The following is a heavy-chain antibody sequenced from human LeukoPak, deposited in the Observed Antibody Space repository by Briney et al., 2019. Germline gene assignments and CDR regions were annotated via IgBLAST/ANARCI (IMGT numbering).Heavy chain of an antibody. D-gene: IGHD4-17*01. CDR1: GYTFTGYY. CDR3: AREVSTVTTNWFDP. CDR2: INPNSGST. J-gene: IGHJ5*02. V-gene: IGHV1-2*02. Sequence: GASVKVSCKASGYTFTGYYMHWVRQAPGQGLEWMGWINPNSGSTNYAQKFQGRVTMTRDTSISTAYMELSRLRSDDTAVYYCAREVSTVTTNWFDPWGQGTLVTVSS.